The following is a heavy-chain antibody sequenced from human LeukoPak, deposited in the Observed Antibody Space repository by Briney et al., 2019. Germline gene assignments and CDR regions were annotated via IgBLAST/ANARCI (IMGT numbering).Heavy chain of an antibody. CDR2: IRSDGSDT. D-gene: IGHD2/OR15-2a*01. J-gene: IGHJ4*02. Sequence: GGSLRLSCAASGFTFSDTWMHWVRQAPGEGLVWVSRIRSDGSDTRYAESVKGRLTISRDNAKNTLYLQMNSLRAEDTAVYYCARDWFHAIDYWGQGTLVTVSS. CDR1: GFTFSDTW. V-gene: IGHV3-74*01. CDR3: ARDWFHAIDY.